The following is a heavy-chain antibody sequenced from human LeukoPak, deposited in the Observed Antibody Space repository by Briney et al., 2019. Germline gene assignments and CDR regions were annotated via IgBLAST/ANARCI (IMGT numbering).Heavy chain of an antibody. J-gene: IGHJ4*02. D-gene: IGHD3-3*01. V-gene: IGHV3-30*02. Sequence: PGGSLRLSCAASGFTFSSYGMHWVRQAPGKGLERVAFIRYDGSNKYYADSVKRRFTISRDNSKNTLYLQMNSLRAEDTAVYYCAKDGGYDFWSGYYNYFDYWGQGTLVTVSS. CDR2: IRYDGSNK. CDR1: GFTFSSYG. CDR3: AKDGGYDFWSGYYNYFDY.